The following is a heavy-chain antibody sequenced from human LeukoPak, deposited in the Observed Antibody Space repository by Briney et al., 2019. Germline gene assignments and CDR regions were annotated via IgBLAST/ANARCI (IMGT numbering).Heavy chain of an antibody. D-gene: IGHD6-19*01. CDR1: GYTFSSYW. V-gene: IGHV5-51*01. J-gene: IGHJ4*02. CDR3: ARRGRAVAPFDN. Sequence: GESLQISCQGFGYTFSSYWIGWVRQMPGKGLEWMGIIYPGDSDTRYSPSFQGQVTISADKSRNTAYLQWSSLKASDTAIYYCARRGRAVAPFDNWGQGTLVTVSS. CDR2: IYPGDSDT.